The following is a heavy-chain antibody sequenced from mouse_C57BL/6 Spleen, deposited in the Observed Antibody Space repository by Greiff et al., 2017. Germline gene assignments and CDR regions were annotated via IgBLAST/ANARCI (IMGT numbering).Heavy chain of an antibody. CDR2: IDPSDSET. J-gene: IGHJ2*01. CDR3: ARGIFITTVVADY. D-gene: IGHD1-1*01. CDR1: GYTFTSYW. Sequence: VQLQQPGAELVRPGSSVKLSCKASGYTFTSYWMHWVKQRPIQGLEWIGNIDPSDSETHYNQKFKDKATLTVDKSSSTAYMQLSSLTSEDSAVYYCARGIFITTVVADYWGQGTTLTVSS. V-gene: IGHV1-52*01.